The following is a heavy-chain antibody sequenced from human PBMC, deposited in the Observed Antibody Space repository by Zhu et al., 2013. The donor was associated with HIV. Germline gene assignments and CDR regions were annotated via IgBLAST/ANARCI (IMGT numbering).Heavy chain of an antibody. CDR2: MNPNSGNT. V-gene: IGHV1-8*02. J-gene: IGHJ3*02. CDR3: ARKGAAAAGSGAGDAFDI. D-gene: IGHD6-13*01. CDR1: GGTFTSYA. Sequence: QVQLVQSGAEVKKPGSSVKVSCKASGGTFTSYAISWVRQAPGQGLEWMGWMNPNSGNTGYAQKFQGRVTMTRNTSISTAYMELSSLRSEDTAVYYCARKGAAAAGSGAGDAFDIVGPRDKWSPSLQ.